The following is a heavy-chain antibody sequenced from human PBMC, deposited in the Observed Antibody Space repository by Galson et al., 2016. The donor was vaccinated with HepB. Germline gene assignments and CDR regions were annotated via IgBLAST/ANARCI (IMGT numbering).Heavy chain of an antibody. Sequence: TLSLTCNVSGGSISGYYWSWIRQPPGKGLDWIGYISNSGTTNYNPSLKSRVTISRDTSQNHFSLKLDSLTAADPAVYYCARGPLLYEDSGYHLVPLDDWGKGTLVTVSS. J-gene: IGHJ4*02. D-gene: IGHD3-22*01. CDR1: GGSISGYY. CDR2: ISNSGTT. CDR3: ARGPLLYEDSGYHLVPLDD. V-gene: IGHV4-59*01.